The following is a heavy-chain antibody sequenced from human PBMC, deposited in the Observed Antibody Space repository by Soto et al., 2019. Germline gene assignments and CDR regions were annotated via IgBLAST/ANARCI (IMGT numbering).Heavy chain of an antibody. Sequence: QAQLVQSGAEVKKPGASVKVSCKASGYIFPSYGISWVRQAPGQGLEWMGWISAYNGNTNYAQKLQGRVTMPTDTSTSTAYIELRSLRSDDTAVYYCARDSRLGELLFWGQGTLVTVSS. CDR3: ARDSRLGELLF. D-gene: IGHD3-10*01. J-gene: IGHJ4*02. CDR2: ISAYNGNT. V-gene: IGHV1-18*01. CDR1: GYIFPSYG.